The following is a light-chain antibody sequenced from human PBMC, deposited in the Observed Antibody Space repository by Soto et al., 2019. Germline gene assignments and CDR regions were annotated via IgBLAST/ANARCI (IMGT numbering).Light chain of an antibody. CDR1: SSDVGSYNY. V-gene: IGLV2-11*01. CDR2: DVS. J-gene: IGLJ2*01. Sequence: QSALTQPRSVSGSPGQSVAISCTGTSSDVGSYNYVSWYQQHPGRAPKLMIYDVSERPSGVPDRFSASKSGYTASLTISGLQAEDEADYCCSSYAGSKMVIFGGGTKVTVL. CDR3: SSYAGSKMVI.